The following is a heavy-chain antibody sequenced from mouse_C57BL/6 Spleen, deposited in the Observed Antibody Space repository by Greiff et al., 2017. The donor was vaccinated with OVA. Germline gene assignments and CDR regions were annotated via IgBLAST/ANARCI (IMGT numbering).Heavy chain of an antibody. CDR1: GFTFSDYG. J-gene: IGHJ1*03. CDR2: ISSGSSTI. D-gene: IGHD2-1*01. Sequence: EVKLVESGGGLVKPGGSLKLSCAASGFTFSDYGMHWVRQAPEKGLEWVAYISSGSSTIYYADTVKGRFTISRDNAKNTLFLQMTRLRSEDTAMYYCARGVRRYFDVWGTGTTVTVSS. V-gene: IGHV5-17*01. CDR3: ARGVRRYFDV.